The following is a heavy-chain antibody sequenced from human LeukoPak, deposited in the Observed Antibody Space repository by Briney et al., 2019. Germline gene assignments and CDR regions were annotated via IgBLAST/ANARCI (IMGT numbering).Heavy chain of an antibody. V-gene: IGHV3-21*01. CDR2: ISSSSSYI. D-gene: IGHD6-19*01. CDR3: ARDILGSSGSFDY. CDR1: GFTFSSYS. J-gene: IGHJ4*02. Sequence: GGSLRLSCAASGFTFSSYSMNWVRQAPGKGLEWVSSISSSSSYIYYADPVKGRFTISRDNAKNSLYLQMNSLRAEDTAVYYCARDILGSSGSFDYWGQGTLVTVSS.